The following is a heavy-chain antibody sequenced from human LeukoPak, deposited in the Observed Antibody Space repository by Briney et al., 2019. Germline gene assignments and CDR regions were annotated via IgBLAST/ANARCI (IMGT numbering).Heavy chain of an antibody. Sequence: SETLSLTCAVSGYSISSGYYWGWIRQPPGKGLEWIGTIYQSGSTNYNPSLKSRVTISVDTSKNQFSQNLSSVTAADTAVYYCARRVFPDYFDYWGQGTLVTVSS. CDR1: GYSISSGYY. V-gene: IGHV4-38-2*01. CDR3: ARRVFPDYFDY. D-gene: IGHD3-10*01. CDR2: IYQSGST. J-gene: IGHJ4*02.